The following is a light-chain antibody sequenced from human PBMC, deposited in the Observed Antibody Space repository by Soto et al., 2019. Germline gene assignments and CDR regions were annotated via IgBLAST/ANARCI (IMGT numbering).Light chain of an antibody. CDR1: QSLLHSNGYNY. Sequence: DIVMTQSPLSLPVTPGEPASIFCRSSQSLLHSNGYNYLDWYLQKPGQSPQLLIYLGSNRASGVSDRFSGSESGTDFTLKISSVEAEDVGSYYCMQALQTPYTFGQGTKLEIK. J-gene: IGKJ2*01. CDR2: LGS. CDR3: MQALQTPYT. V-gene: IGKV2-28*01.